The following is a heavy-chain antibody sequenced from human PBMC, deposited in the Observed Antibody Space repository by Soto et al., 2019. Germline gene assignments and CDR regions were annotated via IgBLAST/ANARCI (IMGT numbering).Heavy chain of an antibody. D-gene: IGHD7-27*01. V-gene: IGHV1-3*01. J-gene: IGHJ4*02. CDR1: GYTFTSYA. Sequence: QVQLVQSGAEVKKPGASVKVSCKASGYTFTSYAMHWVRQAPGQRLEWMGWINAGNGNTKYSQKFQGRVTITRDTSASTAYMELSSLRCEDTAVYYCARGRNLGMGGTWGQGALVTVSS. CDR3: ARGRNLGMGGT. CDR2: INAGNGNT.